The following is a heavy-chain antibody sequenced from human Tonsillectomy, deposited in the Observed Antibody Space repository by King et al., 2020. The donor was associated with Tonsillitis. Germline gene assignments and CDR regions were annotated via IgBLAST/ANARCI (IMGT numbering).Heavy chain of an antibody. CDR1: GYTFTSYY. CDR3: ASDRGTWGVIVYYFDY. V-gene: IGHV1-46*01. Sequence: VQLVESGAEVKKPGASVKVSCKASGYTFTSYYMHWVRQAPGQGLEWMGILSPSGGSTSYAQKFQGRVTMTRDTSTSTVYMELSSLRSEDPAVYYCASDRGTWGVIVYYFDYWGQGTLVTVSS. J-gene: IGHJ4*02. CDR2: LSPSGGST. D-gene: IGHD3-16*02.